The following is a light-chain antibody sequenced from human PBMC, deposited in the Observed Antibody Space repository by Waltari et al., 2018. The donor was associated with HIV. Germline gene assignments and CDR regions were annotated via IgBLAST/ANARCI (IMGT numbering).Light chain of an antibody. CDR3: SSYTSSSTSVV. J-gene: IGLJ2*01. V-gene: IGLV2-14*01. CDR1: SSDVGGYDF. CDR2: EVS. Sequence: QSALTQPASVSGSPGQSITISCTGTSSDVGGYDFVSWYQHHPGKPPKLMIYEVSARPSGVSNRFSASKSGNTASLTISGLQAEDEADYYCSSYTSSSTSVVFGGGTKLTVL.